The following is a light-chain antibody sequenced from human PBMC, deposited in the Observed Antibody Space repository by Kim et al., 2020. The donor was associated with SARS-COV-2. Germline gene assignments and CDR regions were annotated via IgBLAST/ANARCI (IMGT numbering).Light chain of an antibody. J-gene: IGKJ2*01. CDR3: QQYYSSPYT. V-gene: IGKV4-1*01. CDR2: WAS. CDR1: QSVLYSSNNQNY. Sequence: SATVNCQSSQSVLYSSNNQNYLAWYQQKSGQPPKFLIYWASTRDSGVPDRFSGSGSGTDFTLTISSLQSEDVAVYFCQQYYSSPYTFGQGTKLEI.